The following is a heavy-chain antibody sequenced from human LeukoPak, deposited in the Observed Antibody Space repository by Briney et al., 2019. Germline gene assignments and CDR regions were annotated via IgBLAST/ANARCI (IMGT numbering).Heavy chain of an antibody. Sequence: SGGSLRLSCAASGFTFSSYSMNWVRQAPGKGLEWLSYISSTSSAIYYADSLKGRFTISRDNAKNSLYLQMDSLRAEDTAMYYCARVIGSYGDSAYWGQGTLVTVSS. CDR3: ARVIGSYGDSAY. V-gene: IGHV3-48*04. CDR2: ISSTSSAI. D-gene: IGHD3-16*01. CDR1: GFTFSSYS. J-gene: IGHJ4*02.